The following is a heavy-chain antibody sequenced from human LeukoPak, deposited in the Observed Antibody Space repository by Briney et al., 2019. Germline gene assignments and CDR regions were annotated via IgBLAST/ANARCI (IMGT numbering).Heavy chain of an antibody. V-gene: IGHV3-30-3*01. Sequence: GGSLRLSCAASGFTFSSHHIHWVRQAPGKGLEWVAVISNDAANKHYADSVKGRFTISRDNSKNTLYLQMNSLRAEDTAVYYCAKDRDYGGNPGAFDIWGQGTMVTVSS. CDR2: ISNDAANK. CDR1: GFTFSSHH. J-gene: IGHJ3*02. D-gene: IGHD4-23*01. CDR3: AKDRDYGGNPGAFDI.